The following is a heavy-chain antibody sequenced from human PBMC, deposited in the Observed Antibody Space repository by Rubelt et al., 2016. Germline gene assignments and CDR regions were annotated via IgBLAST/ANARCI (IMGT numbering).Heavy chain of an antibody. CDR1: GGSISSYY. CDR3: AALEGASWYQLPFDY. J-gene: IGHJ4*02. V-gene: IGHV4-59*08. D-gene: IGHD2-2*01. Sequence: QVQLQESGPGLVKPSETLSLTCTVSGGSISSYYWSWIRQPPGKGLEWIGYIYYSGSTNYNPSLKSRVTRSVDTSKNQFSLKLGSVTAADTAVYYCAALEGASWYQLPFDYWAREPWSPSPQ. CDR2: IYYSGST.